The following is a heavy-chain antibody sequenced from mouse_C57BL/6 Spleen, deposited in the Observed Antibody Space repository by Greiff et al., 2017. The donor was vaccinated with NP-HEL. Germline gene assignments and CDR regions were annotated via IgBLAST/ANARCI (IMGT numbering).Heavy chain of an antibody. CDR1: GFTFSNYW. Sequence: DVQLQESGGGLVQPGGSMKLSCVASGFTFSNYWMNWVRQSPEKGLEWVAQIRLKSDNYATHYAESVKGRFTISRDDSKSSVYLQMNNLRAEDTGIYYCTIYYDSLDYWGQGTTLTVSS. CDR3: TIYYDSLDY. CDR2: IRLKSDNYAT. D-gene: IGHD2-4*01. V-gene: IGHV6-3*01. J-gene: IGHJ2*01.